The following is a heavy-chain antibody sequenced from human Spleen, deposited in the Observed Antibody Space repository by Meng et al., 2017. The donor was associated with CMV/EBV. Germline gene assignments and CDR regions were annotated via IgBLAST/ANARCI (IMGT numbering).Heavy chain of an antibody. J-gene: IGHJ4*02. D-gene: IGHD2-2*01. Sequence: ASVKVSCKSSGGHYMQWVRQAPGQGLEWMGWINPNNGYTKYAQKFQGRVTITSDTSINTGYMELNSLTSADTAVYYCAGGRYCSSTSCSFDYWGQGTLVTVSS. V-gene: IGHV1-2*02. CDR1: GGHY. CDR3: AGGRYCSSTSCSFDY. CDR2: INPNNGYT.